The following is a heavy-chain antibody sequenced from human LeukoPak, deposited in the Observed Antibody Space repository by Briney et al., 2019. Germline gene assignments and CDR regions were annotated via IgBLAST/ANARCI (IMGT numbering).Heavy chain of an antibody. V-gene: IGHV3-53*01. J-gene: IGHJ4*02. CDR3: ARDLGPVVYSSSSGGY. CDR1: GFTVSSNF. CDR2: IYSGGST. D-gene: IGHD6-6*01. Sequence: GGSLRLSCAASGFTVSSNFMSWVRHAPGKGLEWVSVIYSGGSTYYADSVKGRFTISRDNSKNTLHLQMNSLRAEDTAVYYCARDLGPVVYSSSSGGYWGQGTLVTVSS.